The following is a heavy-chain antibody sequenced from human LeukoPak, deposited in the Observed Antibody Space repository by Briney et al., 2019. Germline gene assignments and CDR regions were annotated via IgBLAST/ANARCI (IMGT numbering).Heavy chain of an antibody. CDR3: AKLRIPTAMAPFQH. V-gene: IGHV3-23*01. CDR1: GFTFSSYA. D-gene: IGHD2-2*01. Sequence: GGSLRLSCAASGFTFSSYAMNWVRQAPGKGLEWVSEISNSGGSTYYADSVKGRFTISRDNSKNTLYLQMNSLRAEDTAVYYCAKLRIPTAMAPFQHWGQGTLLTVS. CDR2: ISNSGGST. J-gene: IGHJ1*01.